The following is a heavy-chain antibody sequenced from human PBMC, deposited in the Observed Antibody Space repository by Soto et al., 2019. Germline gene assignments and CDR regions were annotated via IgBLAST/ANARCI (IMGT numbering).Heavy chain of an antibody. V-gene: IGHV3-11*06. CDR1: GFTFSDHY. J-gene: IGHJ4*02. D-gene: IGHD4-17*01. CDR3: VRSGDYYYLLDY. CDR2: SSNNGSFT. Sequence: PGGSLRLSCAASGFTFSDHYMSWIRKAQGQGLEWIGYSSNNGSFTRNADSVKNRCSISTDNTKNKLYLQINSPRGDDTATYFCVRSGDYYYLLDYWGQGTPVTVSS.